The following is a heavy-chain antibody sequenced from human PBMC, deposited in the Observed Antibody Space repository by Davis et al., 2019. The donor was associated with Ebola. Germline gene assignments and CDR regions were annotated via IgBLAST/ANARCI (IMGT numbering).Heavy chain of an antibody. CDR1: GYTFTSYG. D-gene: IGHD3-10*01. CDR2: ISAYNGNT. CDR3: ARGNTMVRGVSWFDP. J-gene: IGHJ5*02. V-gene: IGHV1-18*01. Sequence: ASVKVSCMASGYTFTSYGISWVRQAPGQGLEWMGWISAYNGNTNYAQKLQGRVTMTTDTSTSTAYMELRSLRSDDTAVYYCARGNTMVRGVSWFDPWGQGTLVTVSS.